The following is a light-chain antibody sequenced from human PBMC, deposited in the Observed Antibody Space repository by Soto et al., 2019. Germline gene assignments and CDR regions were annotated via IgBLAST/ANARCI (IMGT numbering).Light chain of an antibody. CDR3: QQYGSSPPEVT. CDR1: QSVSSSY. J-gene: IGKJ3*01. V-gene: IGKV3-20*01. Sequence: EIVLTQSPGTLSLSPGERATLSCRASQSVSSSYLAWYQQKPGQAPRLLIYGASSRATGIPDRFSGSGSGTDFTLTISRLEPEDFAVYYCQQYGSSPPEVTFRPGTKVDIK. CDR2: GAS.